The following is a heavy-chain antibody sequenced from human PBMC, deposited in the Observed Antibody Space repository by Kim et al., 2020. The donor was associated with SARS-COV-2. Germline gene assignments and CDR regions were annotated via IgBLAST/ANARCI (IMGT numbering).Heavy chain of an antibody. CDR1: GFTFSGSA. V-gene: IGHV3-73*01. Sequence: GGSLRLSCAASGFTFSGSAIHWVRQASGKGLEWVGRIRSKANSYATAYAASVKGRVTISRDDSKYTAYLQMNSLKTEDTAVYYCTNVPGTTLAFWDALDIWGQGTMVTVSS. J-gene: IGHJ3*02. CDR2: IRSKANSYAT. CDR3: TNVPGTTLAFWDALDI. D-gene: IGHD1-1*01.